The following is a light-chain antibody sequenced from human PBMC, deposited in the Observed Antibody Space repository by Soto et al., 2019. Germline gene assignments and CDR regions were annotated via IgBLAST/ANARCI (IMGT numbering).Light chain of an antibody. Sequence: EIGVTQSPATLSVSPGERATLSCRASQSVSSNLAWYQQKPGQAPSLLIYGASTRATGTPARFSGSGSGTDFTLTISRVEPEDFAVYYCQQYGSSPLPFGQGTKVDIK. CDR1: QSVSSN. J-gene: IGKJ1*01. V-gene: IGKV3-20*01. CDR3: QQYGSSPLP. CDR2: GAS.